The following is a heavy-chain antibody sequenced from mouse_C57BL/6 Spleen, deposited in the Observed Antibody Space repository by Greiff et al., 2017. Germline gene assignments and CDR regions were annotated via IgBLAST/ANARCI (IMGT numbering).Heavy chain of an antibody. CDR2: IDPSDSET. J-gene: IGHJ4*01. CDR3: ARRGGDYAMDY. Sequence: QVQLKESGAELVRPGSSVKLSCKASGYTFTSYWMHWVKQRPIQGLEWIGNIDPSDSETHYNQKFKDKATLTVDKSSSTAYMQLSSLTSEDSAVYYCARRGGDYAMDYWGQGTSVTVSS. V-gene: IGHV1-52*01. CDR1: GYTFTSYW.